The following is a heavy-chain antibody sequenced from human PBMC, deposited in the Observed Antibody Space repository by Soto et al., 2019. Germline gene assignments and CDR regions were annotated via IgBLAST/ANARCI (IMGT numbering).Heavy chain of an antibody. D-gene: IGHD2-2*02. CDR3: AKPPLGFCSTTSCYTDV. V-gene: IGHV3-23*01. CDR2: ISGGGGTT. CDR1: GFTFSNYA. J-gene: IGHJ6*02. Sequence: GGSLRLSCAASGFTFSNYAMSWVRQAPGKGLEWVSAISGGGGTTYNADSVKGRFTISRDNSKSALYLQMQSLRAEDTAVYYCAKPPLGFCSTTSCYTDVWGQGTTVTVSS.